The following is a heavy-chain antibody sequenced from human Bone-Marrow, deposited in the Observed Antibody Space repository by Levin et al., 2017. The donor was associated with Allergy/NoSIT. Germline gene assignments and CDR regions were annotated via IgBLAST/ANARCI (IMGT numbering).Heavy chain of an antibody. CDR1: GYTFTGYY. Sequence: ASVKVSCKASGYTFTGYYMHWVRQAPGQGLEWMGWINPNSGGTNYAQKFQGRVTMTRDTSISTAYMELSRLRSDDTAVYYCAREGHIVVVTAIPLNNWFDPWGQGTLVTVSS. J-gene: IGHJ5*02. D-gene: IGHD2-21*02. V-gene: IGHV1-2*02. CDR2: INPNSGGT. CDR3: AREGHIVVVTAIPLNNWFDP.